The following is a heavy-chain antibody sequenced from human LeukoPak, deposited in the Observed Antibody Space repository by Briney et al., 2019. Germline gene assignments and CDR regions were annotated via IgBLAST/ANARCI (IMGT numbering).Heavy chain of an antibody. CDR1: GFTFRSYT. CDR2: ISSNAAYI. J-gene: IGHJ3*02. CDR3: ARDLTVGATRGDAFDI. D-gene: IGHD1-26*01. V-gene: IGHV3-21*01. Sequence: GGSLRLSCEASGFTFRSYTMNWVRQAPGKGLEWVSSISSNAAYIYYEDSLRGRFTISRDNAGNSLFLQMDSLRAEDTAVYYCARDLTVGATRGDAFDIWGQGTMVTVSS.